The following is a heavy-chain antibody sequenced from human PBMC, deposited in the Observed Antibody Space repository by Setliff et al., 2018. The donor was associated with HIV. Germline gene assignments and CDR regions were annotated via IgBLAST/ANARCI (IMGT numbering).Heavy chain of an antibody. CDR2: IYFTGSS. Sequence: PSETLSLTCTVSGGSISTYYWSWIRQPPGKGLEWIGSIYFTGSSDNNPSLKSRVTMSVDTSNNQFSLKLSSATAADTAVYYCARVLGVRRDYYDSSAPLRAAFDIWGQGTMVT. V-gene: IGHV4-59*12. J-gene: IGHJ3*02. CDR1: GGSISTYY. D-gene: IGHD3-22*01. CDR3: ARVLGVRRDYYDSSAPLRAAFDI.